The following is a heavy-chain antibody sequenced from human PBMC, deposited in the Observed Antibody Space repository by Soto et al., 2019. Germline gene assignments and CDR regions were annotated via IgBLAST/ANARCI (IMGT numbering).Heavy chain of an antibody. V-gene: IGHV1-69*01. D-gene: IGHD5-12*01. Sequence: QVQLVQSGAEVKEPGSSVKVSCKASGGGNLRDYRTTWVRRAPGQGLEWMGGVIPKLGSANYAQNFQGRVIVTADESTNTVYMELRSLRSDDTAVYYCARGSDGYNFGAVYWGQGNPGTVSS. CDR2: VIPKLGSA. CDR1: GGGNLRDYR. CDR3: ARGSDGYNFGAVY. J-gene: IGHJ4*02.